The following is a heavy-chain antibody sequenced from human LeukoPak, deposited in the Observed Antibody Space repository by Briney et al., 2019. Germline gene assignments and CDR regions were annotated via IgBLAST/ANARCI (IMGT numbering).Heavy chain of an antibody. CDR1: GFTFSTYW. V-gene: IGHV3-74*01. J-gene: IGHJ4*02. CDR2: VNTDETTT. D-gene: IGHD5-18*01. CDR3: ARGDYGYSPLDY. Sequence: GGSLRLSCAGSGFTFSTYWTHWVRQAPGKGLVWVSRVNTDETTTNYADSVKGRFTISRDNARNTLYLQMNSLRAGDTAVYYCARGDYGYSPLDYWGQGTLVSVSS.